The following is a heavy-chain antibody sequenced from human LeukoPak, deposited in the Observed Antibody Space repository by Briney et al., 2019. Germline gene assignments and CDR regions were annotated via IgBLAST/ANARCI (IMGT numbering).Heavy chain of an antibody. CDR3: ASQGYSSGWYFDY. CDR1: GGSISSGSYY. J-gene: IGHJ4*02. D-gene: IGHD6-19*01. CDR2: IYTSGST. V-gene: IGHV4-61*02. Sequence: SETLSLTCTVSGGSISSGSYYWSWIRQPAGKGLEWIGRIYTSGSTNYNPSLKSRVTISVDTSKNQFSLKLSSVTAADTAVYYCASQGYSSGWYFDYWGQGTLVTVSS.